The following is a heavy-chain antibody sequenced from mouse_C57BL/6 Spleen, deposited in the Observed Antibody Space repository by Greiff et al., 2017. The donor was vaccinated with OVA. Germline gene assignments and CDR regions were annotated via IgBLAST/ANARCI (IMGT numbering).Heavy chain of an antibody. D-gene: IGHD4-1*01. V-gene: IGHV1-22*01. Sequence: DVKLQESGPELVKPGASVKMSCKASGYTFTDYNMHWVKQSHGKSLEWIGYINPNNGGTSYNQKFKGKATLTVNKSSSTAYMELRSLTSEDSAVYYCALANWDGYWGQGTTLTVSS. CDR2: INPNNGGT. CDR3: ALANWDGY. J-gene: IGHJ2*01. CDR1: GYTFTDYN.